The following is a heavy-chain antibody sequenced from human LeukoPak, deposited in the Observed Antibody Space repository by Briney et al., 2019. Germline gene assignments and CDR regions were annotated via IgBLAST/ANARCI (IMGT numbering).Heavy chain of an antibody. J-gene: IGHJ6*02. CDR2: ILYDGSNR. V-gene: IGHV3-30*18. D-gene: IGHD6-13*01. CDR3: AKVGYSSSWNYYYYGMDV. CDR1: GFTFDIYG. Sequence: GGSLRLSCAASGFTFDIYGMHWVRQAPGRGLEWVAVILYDGSNRYYADSVKGRFTISRDNSRNTLYLQMSSLRPEDTAVYYCAKVGYSSSWNYYYYGMDVWGQGTTVTVSS.